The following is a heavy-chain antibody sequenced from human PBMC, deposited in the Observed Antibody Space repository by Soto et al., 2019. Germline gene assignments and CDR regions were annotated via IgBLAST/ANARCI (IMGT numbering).Heavy chain of an antibody. D-gene: IGHD6-13*01. V-gene: IGHV1-2*02. CDR3: ARRIAAAAPYYYYGMDV. CDR2: INPNSGGT. CDR1: GYTFTDYY. Sequence: QVQLVQSGAEVKKPGASVKVACKASGYTFTDYYMHWVRQAPGQGLEWMGWINPNSGGTNYAQKFQGRVTMTRDTSIITAYMELTRLRSDDTAVYYCARRIAAAAPYYYYGMDVWGQGTTVTVSS. J-gene: IGHJ6*02.